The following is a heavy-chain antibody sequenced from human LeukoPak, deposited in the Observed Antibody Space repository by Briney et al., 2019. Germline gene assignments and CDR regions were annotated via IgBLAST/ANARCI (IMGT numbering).Heavy chain of an antibody. V-gene: IGHV3-21*01. CDR1: GFTFSSYS. CDR3: ARDLSIAAAGRNT. CDR2: ISSSSSYI. Sequence: PGGSPRLSCAASGFTFSSYSMNWVRQAPGKGLEWVSSISSSSSYIYYADSVKGRFTISRDNAKNSLYLQMNSLRAEDTAVYYCARDLSIAAAGRNTWGQGTLVTVSS. D-gene: IGHD6-13*01. J-gene: IGHJ5*02.